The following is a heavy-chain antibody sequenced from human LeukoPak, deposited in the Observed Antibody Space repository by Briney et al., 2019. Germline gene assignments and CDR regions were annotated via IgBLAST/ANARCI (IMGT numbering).Heavy chain of an antibody. CDR1: GFTSSSYS. D-gene: IGHD2-21*01. CDR3: ARGKSKIERILDY. CDR2: ISSSISTI. Sequence: RRSLRLSCAASGFTSSSYSMNWVRQAPGEGLEWVSYISSSISTIYYADSVKGRFTISRDNAKNSLYLQMNSLRDEDTAVYYCARGKSKIERILDYWGQGTLVTVSS. V-gene: IGHV3-48*02. J-gene: IGHJ4*02.